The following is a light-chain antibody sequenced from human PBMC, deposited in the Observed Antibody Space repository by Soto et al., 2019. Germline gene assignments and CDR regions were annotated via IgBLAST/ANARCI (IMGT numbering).Light chain of an antibody. V-gene: IGLV3-1*01. CDR1: SLGNKY. CDR3: QACDSSTLV. Sequence: SYELTQPPSVSVSPGQTASITCSGDSLGNKYACWYQQKPGQSPVLVIYEDNKRPSGIPERFSGSNSENTATLTISGTQDMDEYYCYLQACDSSTLVFGAGTKLTVL. CDR2: EDN. J-gene: IGLJ2*01.